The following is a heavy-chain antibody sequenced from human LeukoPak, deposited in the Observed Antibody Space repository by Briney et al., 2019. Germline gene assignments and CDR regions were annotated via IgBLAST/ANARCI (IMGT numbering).Heavy chain of an antibody. CDR2: ISYDGSNK. CDR3: AKGVHAFNI. CDR1: GFTFSSYG. J-gene: IGHJ3*02. V-gene: IGHV3-30*18. Sequence: GRSLRLSCAASGFTFSSYGMHWVRQAPGKGPEWVAVISYDGSNKYYADSVKGRFTISRDNSKNTLYLQMNSLRAEDTAVYYFAKGVHAFNIWAKGTMVTVSS. D-gene: IGHD3-10*01.